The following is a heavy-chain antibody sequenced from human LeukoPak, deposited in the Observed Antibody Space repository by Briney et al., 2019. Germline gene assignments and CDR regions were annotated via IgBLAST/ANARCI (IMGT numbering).Heavy chain of an antibody. CDR3: ARDGERYYGSGSWIDY. V-gene: IGHV4-39*07. CDR2: IYYSGST. Sequence: PSETLSLTCTVSGGSISSSSYYWGWIRQPPGKGLEWIGSIYYSGSTYYNPSLKSRVTISVDTSKNQFSLKLSSVTAADTAVYYCARDGERYYGSGSWIDYWGQGTLVTVSS. D-gene: IGHD3-10*01. J-gene: IGHJ4*02. CDR1: GGSISSSSYY.